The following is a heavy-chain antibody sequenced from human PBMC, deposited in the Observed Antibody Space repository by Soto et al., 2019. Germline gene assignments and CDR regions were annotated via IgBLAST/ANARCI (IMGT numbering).Heavy chain of an antibody. CDR1: GFTFSNSA. CDR2: ISGSGDFT. Sequence: PGESLKISCAASGFTFSNSAMSWVRQAPGKGLEWVSVISGSGDFTFYGDSVKGRFTISRDNSKNTLYLQMNTLRAEDTAVYFWAKTQNDILDFWGQGTLVTVSS. CDR3: AKTQNDILDF. V-gene: IGHV3-23*01. J-gene: IGHJ4*02. D-gene: IGHD3-9*01.